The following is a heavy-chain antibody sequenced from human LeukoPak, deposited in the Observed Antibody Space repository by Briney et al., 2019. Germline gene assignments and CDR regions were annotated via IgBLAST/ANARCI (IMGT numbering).Heavy chain of an antibody. Sequence: SETLSLTCTVSGASISSDTYFWSWIRQPAGKGLEWIGRMSSTGRTDYNPSLTSRVTISIDTSKNHFSMKLSSVTAADTAVYYCAKGAGPPWFDPWGQGTLVTVSS. CDR2: MSSTGRT. CDR1: GASISSDTYF. CDR3: AKGAGPPWFDP. V-gene: IGHV4-61*02. D-gene: IGHD6-19*01. J-gene: IGHJ5*02.